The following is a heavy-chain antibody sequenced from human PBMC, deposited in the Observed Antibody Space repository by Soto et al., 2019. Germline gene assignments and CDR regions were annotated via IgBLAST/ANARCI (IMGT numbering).Heavy chain of an antibody. CDR2: IYHSGST. CDR3: VDRGYYHRSLLSVSARRSSDL. V-gene: IGHV4-30-2*01. J-gene: IGHJ2*01. CDR1: GGSISSGGYS. D-gene: IGHD3-22*01. Sequence: SETLSLTCAVSGGSISSGGYSWSLIRQPPGKGLEWIGYIYHSGSTYYNPSLKSRVTISVDRSKNQFSLKLSSVTAADTAVYYCVDRGYYHRSLLSVSARRSSDL.